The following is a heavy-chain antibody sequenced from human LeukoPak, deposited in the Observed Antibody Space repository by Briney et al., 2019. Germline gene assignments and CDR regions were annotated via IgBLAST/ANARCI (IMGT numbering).Heavy chain of an antibody. CDR3: ARDLVWFGELLPFDP. Sequence: ASVKVSCKASGYTFTSYGISWVRQAPGQGLEWMGWTSAYNGNTNYAQKLQGRVTMTTDTSTSTAYMELRSLRSDDTAVYYCARDLVWFGELLPFDPWGQGTLVTVSS. D-gene: IGHD3-10*01. CDR2: TSAYNGNT. J-gene: IGHJ5*02. CDR1: GYTFTSYG. V-gene: IGHV1-18*01.